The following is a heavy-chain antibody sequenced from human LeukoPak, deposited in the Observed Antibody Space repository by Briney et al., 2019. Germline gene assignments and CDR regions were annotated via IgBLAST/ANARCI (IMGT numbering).Heavy chain of an antibody. V-gene: IGHV3-74*01. CDR3: GYGSGNYNDY. CDR2: IKTDGSST. J-gene: IGHJ4*02. Sequence: AGGSLRLSCAASGFTFSNYWMHWVRQAPGKGLVWVSRIKTDGSSTSYADSVKGRFTISRDNAKNTLYLQMNSLRAEDTAVYFCGYGSGNYNDYWGQGTLVTVSS. D-gene: IGHD3-10*01. CDR1: GFTFSNYW.